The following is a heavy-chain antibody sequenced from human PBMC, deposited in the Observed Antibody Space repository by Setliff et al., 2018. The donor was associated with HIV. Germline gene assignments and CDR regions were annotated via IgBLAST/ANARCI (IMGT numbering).Heavy chain of an antibody. J-gene: IGHJ4*02. CDR2: IYWDDDK. CDR3: ARDWRDASGSYYYFDY. D-gene: IGHD3-10*01. V-gene: IGHV2-5*02. CDR1: GFSLSTNGVG. Sequence: SGPTLVNPTQTLTLTCTFSGFSLSTNGVGVGWIRQPPGKALEWLALIYWDDDKCYSPSLKSRLTITKDTSKNQVVLTMTNMDPVDTATYYCARDWRDASGSYYYFDYWGQGTLVTVSS.